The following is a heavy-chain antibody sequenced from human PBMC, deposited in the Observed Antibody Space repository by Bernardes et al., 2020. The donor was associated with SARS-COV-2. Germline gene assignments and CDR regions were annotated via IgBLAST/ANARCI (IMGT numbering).Heavy chain of an antibody. J-gene: IGHJ4*02. CDR3: ARPPPDFDY. CDR1: GFTFSSYE. V-gene: IGHV3-48*03. Sequence: GGSLRLSCAASGFTFSSYEMNWVRQAPGKGLEWVSYISSSGSTIYYADSVKGRFTISRVNAKNSLYLQMNSLRAEDTAVYYCARPPPDFDYWGQGTLVTVSS. CDR2: ISSSGSTI.